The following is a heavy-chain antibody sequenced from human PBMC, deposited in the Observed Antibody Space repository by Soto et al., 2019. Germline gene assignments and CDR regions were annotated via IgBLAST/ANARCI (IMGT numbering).Heavy chain of an antibody. CDR3: AKDPKRDSSATLFQH. V-gene: IGHV3-23*01. CDR2: ISGSGGST. Sequence: GGSLRLSCAASGFTFSSYAMSWVRQAPGKGLEWVSAISGSGGSTYYADSVKGRFTISRDNSKNTLYLQMNSLRAEDTAVYYCAKDPKRDSSATLFQHWGQGTLVTVSS. J-gene: IGHJ1*01. D-gene: IGHD2-15*01. CDR1: GFTFSSYA.